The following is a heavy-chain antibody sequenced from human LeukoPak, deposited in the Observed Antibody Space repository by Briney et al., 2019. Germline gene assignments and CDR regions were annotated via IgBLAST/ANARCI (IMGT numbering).Heavy chain of an antibody. D-gene: IGHD3-16*01. V-gene: IGHV3-23*01. J-gene: IGHJ6*03. CDR1: GFTFSSYA. CDR2: INDNGDGT. CDR3: AKGLRTGVGPYMGYHYYMDV. Sequence: GGSLRLSCAASGFTFSSYAMSWVRQAPGKGLKWVSTINDNGDGTYYADSVKGRFTISRDNFYNTVSLQMNSLRDEDTGVYYCAKGLRTGVGPYMGYHYYMDVWGKGATVTVSS.